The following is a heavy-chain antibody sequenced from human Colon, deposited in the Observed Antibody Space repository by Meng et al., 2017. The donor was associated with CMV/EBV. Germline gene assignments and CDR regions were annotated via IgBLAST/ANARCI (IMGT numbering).Heavy chain of an antibody. J-gene: IGHJ2*01. D-gene: IGHD5-24*01. CDR2: IYYTGND. Sequence: QVQRQEPGPGLVKPSETLSLTCTVSGDSISGRSYYWGWIRQPPGKGLEWIASIYYTGNDYHNPSLKSRVTISIDTSNNQFSLRLTSVTAADTAVYYCARMALHWYFDLWGRGTLVTVSS. V-gene: IGHV4-39*07. CDR1: GDSISGRSYY. CDR3: ARMALHWYFDL.